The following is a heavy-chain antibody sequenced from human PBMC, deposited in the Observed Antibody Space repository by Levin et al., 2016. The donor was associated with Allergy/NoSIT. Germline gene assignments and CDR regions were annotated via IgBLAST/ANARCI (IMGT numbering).Heavy chain of an antibody. CDR2: IIPILGIA. D-gene: IGHD3-10*01. Sequence: SVKVSCKASGGTFSSYTISWVRQAPGQGLEWMGRIIPILGIANYAQKFQGRVTITADKSTSTAYMELSSLRSEDTAVYYCARWLSGSGSYYHYYYGMDVWGQGTTVTVSS. CDR3: ARWLSGSGSYYHYYYGMDV. CDR1: GGTFSSYT. V-gene: IGHV1-69*02. J-gene: IGHJ6*02.